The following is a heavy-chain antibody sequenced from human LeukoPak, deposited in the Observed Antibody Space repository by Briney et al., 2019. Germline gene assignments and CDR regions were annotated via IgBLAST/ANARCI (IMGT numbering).Heavy chain of an antibody. CDR1: GYSFASYW. Sequence: GESLRISCKGSGYSFASYWITWVRQMPGKGLEWMGRIDPSDSYTNYSPSFQGHVTISADKSISTAYLEWNSLKASDTAIYYCARLSGYSYGADYWGQRTLVTVSS. CDR2: IDPSDSYT. V-gene: IGHV5-10-1*01. CDR3: ARLSGYSYGADY. J-gene: IGHJ4*02. D-gene: IGHD5-18*01.